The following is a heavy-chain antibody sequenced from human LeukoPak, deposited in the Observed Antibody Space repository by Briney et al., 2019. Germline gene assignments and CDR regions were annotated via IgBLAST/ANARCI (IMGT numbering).Heavy chain of an antibody. J-gene: IGHJ4*02. Sequence: GGSLRLSCAASGFTFSSYWMSWVRQAPGKGLEWVANIKQDGSEKYYVDSVKGRFTISRDNSKNTLYLQMNSLRAEDMAVYYCAKDRPRSWVIPAATLDFWGQGTLVTVSS. D-gene: IGHD2-2*01. CDR3: AKDRPRSWVIPAATLDF. CDR2: IKQDGSEK. CDR1: GFTFSSYW. V-gene: IGHV3-7*01.